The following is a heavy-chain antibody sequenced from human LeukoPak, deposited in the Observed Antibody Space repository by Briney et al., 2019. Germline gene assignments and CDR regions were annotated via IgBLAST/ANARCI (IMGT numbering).Heavy chain of an antibody. CDR2: INPNSGGT. V-gene: IGHV1-2*02. Sequence: ASVKVSCKASGYTFTGYYMHWVRQAPGQGLEWMGWINPNSGGTNYAQKFQGRATMTRGTSISTAYMELSRLRSDDTAVYYCARVAGSGSSRAFDIWGQGTMVTVSS. CDR3: ARVAGSGSSRAFDI. J-gene: IGHJ3*02. CDR1: GYTFTGYY. D-gene: IGHD3-10*01.